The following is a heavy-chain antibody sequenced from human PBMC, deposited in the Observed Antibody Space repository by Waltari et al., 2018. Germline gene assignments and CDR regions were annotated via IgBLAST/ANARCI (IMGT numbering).Heavy chain of an antibody. V-gene: IGHV3-23*01. J-gene: IGHJ4*02. D-gene: IGHD1-20*01. Sequence: EVQLLESGGDLVQPGGSLRLSCAASGITFSNYAINWVGLAPGEGVEGVSASTVGDDTYYADSVKGRFTISRDTSKDTVHLQMNGLRAEDTAVYYCATPFYNWDDPLHSWGQGTLVTVSS. CDR2: STVGDDT. CDR1: GITFSNYA. CDR3: ATPFYNWDDPLHS.